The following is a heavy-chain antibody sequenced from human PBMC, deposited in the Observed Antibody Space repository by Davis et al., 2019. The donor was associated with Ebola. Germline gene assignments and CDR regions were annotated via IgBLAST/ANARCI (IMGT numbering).Heavy chain of an antibody. V-gene: IGHV3-74*03. D-gene: IGHD1-26*01. J-gene: IGHJ4*02. CDR3: ATLPGYY. CDR2: INRDGSTT. CDR1: GFTFADYA. Sequence: HTGGSLRLSCAASGFTFADYAMHWVRQAPGKGLVWVSCINRDGSTTTYADSVKGRFTISRDNAKNTLYLQMNNLRVEDTAVYYCATLPGYYWGQGTLVTVSS.